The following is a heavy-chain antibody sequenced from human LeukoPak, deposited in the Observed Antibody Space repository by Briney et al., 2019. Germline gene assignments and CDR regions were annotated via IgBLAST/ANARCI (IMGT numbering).Heavy chain of an antibody. CDR2: ISWNSGSI. D-gene: IGHD2-2*01. CDR3: AKGSLCSSTSCPFDY. CDR1: GFTFDDYA. Sequence: AGGSLRLSCAASGFTFDDYAMRWVRQAPGKGLEWVSGISWNSGSIGYADSVKGRFTISRDNAKNSLYLQMNSLRAEDTALYYCAKGSLCSSTSCPFDYWGQGTLVTVSS. J-gene: IGHJ4*02. V-gene: IGHV3-9*01.